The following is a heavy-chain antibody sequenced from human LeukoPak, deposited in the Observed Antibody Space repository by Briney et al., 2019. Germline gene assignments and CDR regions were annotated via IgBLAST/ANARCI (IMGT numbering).Heavy chain of an antibody. CDR3: ARDRITMVRRVIPLLQP. J-gene: IGHJ4*02. Sequence: PGGSLRLSCAASGFTFSSHGMHWVRQAPGKGLEWVAVIWYDGSNKYYADSVKGRFTISRDNSKNTLYLQMNSLRAEDTAVYYCARDRITMVRRVIPLLQPWGQGTLVTVSS. CDR1: GFTFSSHG. V-gene: IGHV3-33*01. D-gene: IGHD3-10*01. CDR2: IWYDGSNK.